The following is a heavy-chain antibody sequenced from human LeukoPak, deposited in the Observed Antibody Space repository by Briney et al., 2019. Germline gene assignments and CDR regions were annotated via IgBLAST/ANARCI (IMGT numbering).Heavy chain of an antibody. J-gene: IGHJ4*02. Sequence: SETLSLTCAVSGGSISSGGYSWSWIRQPPGKGLEWIGYIYHSGSTYYNPSLKSRVTISVDTSKNQFSLKLSSVTAADTAVYYCAQDSGSYYLALDYWGQGTLVTVSS. CDR3: AQDSGSYYLALDY. CDR2: IYHSGST. D-gene: IGHD1-26*01. V-gene: IGHV4-30-2*01. CDR1: GGSISSGGYS.